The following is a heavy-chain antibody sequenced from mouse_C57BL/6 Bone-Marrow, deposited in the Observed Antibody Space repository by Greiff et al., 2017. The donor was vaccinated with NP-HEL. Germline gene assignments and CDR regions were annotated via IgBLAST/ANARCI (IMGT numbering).Heavy chain of an antibody. V-gene: IGHV14-4*01. CDR1: GFNIKDDY. D-gene: IGHD3-2*02. Sequence: VQLQQSGAELVRPGASVTLSCTASGFNIKDDYMHWVKQRPEQGLEWIGWIDPENGDTEYASKFQGKATITADTSSNTAYLQLSSLTSEDTAVYYCTSPCSGYFFMDYWGQGTSVTVSS. CDR2: IDPENGDT. CDR3: TSPCSGYFFMDY. J-gene: IGHJ4*01.